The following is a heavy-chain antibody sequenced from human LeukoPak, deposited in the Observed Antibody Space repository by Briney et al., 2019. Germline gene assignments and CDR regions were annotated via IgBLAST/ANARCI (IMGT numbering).Heavy chain of an antibody. J-gene: IGHJ5*02. CDR3: ARGSIPTQNWFDP. V-gene: IGHV4-59*01. Sequence: PSETLPLTRTVSGGSINNYFCNWIRQPPGKGLEWIGYMYYTGSSSYSPSLKSRVTISVDTSKNQFSLKLSSVTTADTAIYYCARGSIPTQNWFDPWGQ. CDR2: MYYTGSS. D-gene: IGHD2-2*01. CDR1: GGSINNYF.